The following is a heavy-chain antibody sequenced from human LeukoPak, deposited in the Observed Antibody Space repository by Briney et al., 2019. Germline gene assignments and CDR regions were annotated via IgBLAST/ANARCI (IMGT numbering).Heavy chain of an antibody. CDR1: GFAFSSYA. J-gene: IGHJ4*02. CDR3: VKGYYDFDY. D-gene: IGHD3-3*01. CDR2: LIDSGGKT. V-gene: IGHV3-23*01. Sequence: GGSLRLSCAASGFAFSSYAMSWVRQAPGKGLEWVSTLIDSGGKTYYADSVKGRFTISRDNSKNTLYLQMNSLRTEDTAAYYCVKGYYDFDYWGQGTLVTVSS.